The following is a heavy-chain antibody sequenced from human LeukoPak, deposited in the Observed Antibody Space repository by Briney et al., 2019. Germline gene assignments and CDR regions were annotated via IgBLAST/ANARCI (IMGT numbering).Heavy chain of an antibody. Sequence: PGGSLRLSCAASGFTFSDYNMRWIRQAPGKGLEWVANINHGGSEKFYVDSVKGRFTISRDNAKNSLYLQMNSLRAEDTAVYYCAKDSGWYTHDCWGQGTLVTVSS. V-gene: IGHV3-7*01. CDR2: INHGGSEK. CDR3: AKDSGWYTHDC. CDR1: GFTFSDYN. J-gene: IGHJ4*02. D-gene: IGHD6-19*01.